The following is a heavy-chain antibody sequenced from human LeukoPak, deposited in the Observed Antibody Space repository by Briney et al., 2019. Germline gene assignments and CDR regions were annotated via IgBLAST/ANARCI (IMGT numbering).Heavy chain of an antibody. V-gene: IGHV4-34*01. CDR3: ARGFAKFWVRVSTHKFDY. CDR2: INHSGST. D-gene: IGHD6-13*01. J-gene: IGHJ4*02. CDR1: GGSFSGYY. Sequence: PSETLSLTCAVYGGSFSGYYWSWIRQPPGKGLEWIGEINHSGSTNYNPSLKSRVTISVDTSKNQFSLKLSSVTAADTAVYYCARGFAKFWVRVSTHKFDYWGQGTLVTVSS.